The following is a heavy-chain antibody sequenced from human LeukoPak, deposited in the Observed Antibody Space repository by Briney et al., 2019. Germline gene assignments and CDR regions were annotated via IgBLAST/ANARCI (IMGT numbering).Heavy chain of an antibody. Sequence: GGSLRLSCAASGFTFKTYSMNWVRQAPGKGLEWVSSISSGGSYTFYADSVKGRFTISRNNAKNSLSLQMNSLRGEDTAVYYCARTYPSPQKNGAFDVWGQGTMVTVSS. D-gene: IGHD2-8*01. V-gene: IGHV3-21*01. J-gene: IGHJ3*01. CDR2: ISSGGSYT. CDR3: ARTYPSPQKNGAFDV. CDR1: GFTFKTYS.